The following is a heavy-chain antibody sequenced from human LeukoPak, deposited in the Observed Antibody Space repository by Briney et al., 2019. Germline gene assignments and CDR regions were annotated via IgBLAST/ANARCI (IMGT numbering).Heavy chain of an antibody. Sequence: ASVKVSCKASGYTFTSYAMHWVRQAPGQRLEWMGWINAGNGNTKYSQEFQGRVTITRDTSASTAFMELSSLRSEDTAVYYCARDYGREYCSGGSCYHSREGEFDYWGQGTLVTVSS. CDR1: GYTFTSYA. D-gene: IGHD2-15*01. CDR2: INAGNGNT. J-gene: IGHJ4*02. CDR3: ARDYGREYCSGGSCYHSREGEFDY. V-gene: IGHV1-3*01.